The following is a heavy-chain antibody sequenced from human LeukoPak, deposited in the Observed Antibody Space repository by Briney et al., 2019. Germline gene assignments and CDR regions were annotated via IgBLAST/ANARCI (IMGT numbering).Heavy chain of an antibody. CDR2: ISPNSGGT. D-gene: IGHD5-12*01. CDR3: ANSGYDYPYYMDV. V-gene: IGHV1-2*06. Sequence: ASVKVSCKASGYTFTAYFMHWVRQAPGQGLEWMGRISPNSGGTDYAQKFQGRVTMTRDTSISTAYMELSRLTSDDTAVYYCANSGYDYPYYMDVWGKGTTVTVSS. CDR1: GYTFTAYF. J-gene: IGHJ6*03.